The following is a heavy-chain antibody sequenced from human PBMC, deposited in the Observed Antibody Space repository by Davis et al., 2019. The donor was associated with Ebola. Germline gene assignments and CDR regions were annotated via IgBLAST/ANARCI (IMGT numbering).Heavy chain of an antibody. V-gene: IGHV3-30*02. J-gene: IGHJ4*02. CDR3: AKEWGSAAYYFDY. Sequence: GESLKISCAASGFTFSSYSMNWVRQAPGKGLEWVAFIRYDGSNKYYGDSVKGRFTISRDNSRNTLYLQMNSLRDEDTAVYYCAKEWGSAAYYFDYWGQGTLVTVSS. CDR1: GFTFSSYS. D-gene: IGHD3-16*01. CDR2: IRYDGSNK.